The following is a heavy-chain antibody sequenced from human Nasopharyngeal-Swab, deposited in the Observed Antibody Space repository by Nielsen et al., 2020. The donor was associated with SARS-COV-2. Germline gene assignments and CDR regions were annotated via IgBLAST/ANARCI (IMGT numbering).Heavy chain of an antibody. Sequence: WIRQPPGKGLEWVSAISGSGGSTYYADSVKGRFTISRDNSKNTLYLQMNSLRAEDTAVYYCAKVARDIVVVPAARKAYYYYGMDVWGQGTTVTVSS. V-gene: IGHV3-23*01. D-gene: IGHD2-2*01. CDR2: ISGSGGST. CDR3: AKVARDIVVVPAARKAYYYYGMDV. J-gene: IGHJ6*02.